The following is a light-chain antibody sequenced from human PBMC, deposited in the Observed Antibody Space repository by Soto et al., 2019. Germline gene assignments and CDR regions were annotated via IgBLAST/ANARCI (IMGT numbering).Light chain of an antibody. CDR2: GES. CDR3: QQYNNWPWT. Sequence: EIVMTQSPATLSVSPGGSATLSCRASQSISDTLAWYQQKPGQAPRLLIHGESTRATGLPARLSGSGSGTDFNLTISRLQSEDFAVYYCQQYNNWPWTCGQGTKVDIK. CDR1: QSISDT. V-gene: IGKV3-15*01. J-gene: IGKJ1*01.